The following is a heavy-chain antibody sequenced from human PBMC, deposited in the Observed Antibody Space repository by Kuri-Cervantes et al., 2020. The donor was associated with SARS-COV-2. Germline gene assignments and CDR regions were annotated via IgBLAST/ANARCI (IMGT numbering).Heavy chain of an antibody. J-gene: IGHJ4*02. D-gene: IGHD7-27*01. V-gene: IGHV1-2*04. CDR3: ARAELTGIDY. CDR2: INPNSGGT. Sequence: ASVKVSCKASGYTFTGYYMHWVRQAPGQGLEWMGWINPNSGGTNYAQKFQGWVTMTRDTSISTAYVVLSRLRSDDTAVYYCARAELTGIDYWGQGTLVTVSS. CDR1: GYTFTGYY.